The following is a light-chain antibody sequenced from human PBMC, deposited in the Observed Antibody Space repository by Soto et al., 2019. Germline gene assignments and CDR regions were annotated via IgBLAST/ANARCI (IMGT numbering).Light chain of an antibody. J-gene: IGLJ3*02. CDR2: EVS. Sequence: QSALTQPATVSGSPGQPITISCTGTSSDVGGYDYVSWYQQHPGKVPKLIIYEVSIRASGVSNRFSASRSANPASLTISGLQPEDEADYYCRSFTSSGTLFGGGTKVTVL. V-gene: IGLV2-14*01. CDR1: SSDVGGYDY. CDR3: RSFTSSGTL.